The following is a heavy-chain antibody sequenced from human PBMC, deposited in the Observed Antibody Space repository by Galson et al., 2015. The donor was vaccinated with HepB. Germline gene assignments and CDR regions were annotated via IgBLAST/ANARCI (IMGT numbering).Heavy chain of an antibody. Sequence: SVKVSCKASGYTFTTYGLMWVRQAPGQELAWMGWISGYNGRTNYAQKFQDRFTMTTDTSTSTFYMELRTLRSDDTAVYYCVREVNWTPDYWGQGTLVTVSS. J-gene: IGHJ4*02. CDR1: GYTFTTYG. V-gene: IGHV1-18*04. D-gene: IGHD3/OR15-3a*01. CDR2: ISGYNGRT. CDR3: VREVNWTPDY.